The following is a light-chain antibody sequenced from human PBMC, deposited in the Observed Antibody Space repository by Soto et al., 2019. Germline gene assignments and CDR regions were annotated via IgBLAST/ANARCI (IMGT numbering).Light chain of an antibody. Sequence: DIQMTQSPSSLSASVGDRVTITCRASQSISNGWSWFQQKPGQAPKLLIYAASSLQSGVPSKFRGSSYGTYLILTIDPLQPEDFATYYCQQTYIAPATFGQGTKVGVK. V-gene: IGKV1-39*01. CDR1: QSISNG. CDR2: AAS. CDR3: QQTYIAPAT. J-gene: IGKJ1*01.